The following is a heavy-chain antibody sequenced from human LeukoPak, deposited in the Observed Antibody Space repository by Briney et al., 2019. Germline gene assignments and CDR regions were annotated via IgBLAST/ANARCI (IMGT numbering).Heavy chain of an antibody. D-gene: IGHD2-21*01. CDR1: GFIFSGYA. Sequence: GGSLRLSCGASGFIFSGYAMNWVRQAPGEGLEWVAFISYDGSNQYYADSVQGRFTISRDNSDNILYLHMNSLRPEDSAVYYCAREEQMLFRAPNSYYYYIDVWGKGTTVTVSS. J-gene: IGHJ6*03. CDR3: AREEQMLFRAPNSYYYYIDV. CDR2: ISYDGSNQ. V-gene: IGHV3-30*04.